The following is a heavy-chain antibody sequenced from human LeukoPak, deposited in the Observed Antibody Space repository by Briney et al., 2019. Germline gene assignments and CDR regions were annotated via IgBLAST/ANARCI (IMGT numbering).Heavy chain of an antibody. D-gene: IGHD4-17*01. CDR1: GGSISSGGYY. Sequence: SETLSLTCTVSGGSISSGGYYWSWIRQHPGKGLEWIGYIYYSGSTYYNPSLKSRVTISVDTSKNQFSLKLSSVTAADTAVYYCARGPYGGWFDPWGQGTLVTVSS. CDR3: ARGPYGGWFDP. V-gene: IGHV4-31*03. CDR2: IYYSGST. J-gene: IGHJ5*02.